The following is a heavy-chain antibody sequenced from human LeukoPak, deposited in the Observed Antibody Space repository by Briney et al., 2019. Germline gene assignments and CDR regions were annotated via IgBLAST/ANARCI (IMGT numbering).Heavy chain of an antibody. CDR2: ISAYNGNT. CDR3: ARDRGGNFIVGATPPMYY. CDR1: GYTFTSYG. J-gene: IGHJ4*02. V-gene: IGHV1-18*01. Sequence: EASVKVSCKASGYTFTSYGISWVRQAPGQGLEWMGWISAYNGNTNYAQKLQGRVTMTTDTSTSTAYMELRSLRSDDTAVYYCARDRGGNFIVGATPPMYYWGQGTLVTVSS. D-gene: IGHD1-26*01.